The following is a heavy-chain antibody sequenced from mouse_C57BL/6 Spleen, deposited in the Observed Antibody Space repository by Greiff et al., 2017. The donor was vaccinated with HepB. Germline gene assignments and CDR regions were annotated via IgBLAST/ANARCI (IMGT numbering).Heavy chain of an antibody. CDR2: INPNYGTT. D-gene: IGHD1-1*01. J-gene: IGHJ3*01. CDR3: ARNYGSSYGAWFAY. Sequence: EVKVVESGPELVKPGASVKISCKASGYSFTDYNMNWVKQSNGKSLEWIGVINPNYGTTSYNQKFKGKATLTVDQSSSTAYMQLNSLTSEDSAVYYCARNYGSSYGAWFAYWGQGTLVTVSA. V-gene: IGHV1-39*01. CDR1: GYSFTDYN.